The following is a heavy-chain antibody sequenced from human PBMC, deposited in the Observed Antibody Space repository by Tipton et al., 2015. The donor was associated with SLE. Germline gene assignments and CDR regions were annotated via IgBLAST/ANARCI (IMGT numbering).Heavy chain of an antibody. CDR1: GYSISSGHY. Sequence: TLSLTCTVSGYSISSGHYWGWIRQSPGKGLEWIGSISHSGNTYYNPSLQSRVTTTVDTSKNQFSLKLSSVTAADTAVYYCARGFLQGVVVPTTRPMYAFDIWGQGTMVTVSS. D-gene: IGHD2-2*01. V-gene: IGHV4-38-2*02. J-gene: IGHJ3*02. CDR2: ISHSGNT. CDR3: ARGFLQGVVVPTTRPMYAFDI.